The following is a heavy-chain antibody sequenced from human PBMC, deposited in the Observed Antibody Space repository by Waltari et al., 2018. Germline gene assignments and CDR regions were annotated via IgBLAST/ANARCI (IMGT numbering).Heavy chain of an antibody. V-gene: IGHV4-4*02. CDR1: GDSVSGNYW. CDR3: AGDRAIGLFFDY. J-gene: IGHJ4*02. D-gene: IGHD2-2*01. CDR2: VHHSGNT. Sequence: QVQLQESGQGLVKPSGTLSLTCAVSGDSVSGNYWWSCVRPSPEKGLEWIGQVHHSGNTHYNPSIQSRVTISVDSPKNHFSLTLKSVTAADTAVYYCAGDRAIGLFFDYWGRGTLVTVSS.